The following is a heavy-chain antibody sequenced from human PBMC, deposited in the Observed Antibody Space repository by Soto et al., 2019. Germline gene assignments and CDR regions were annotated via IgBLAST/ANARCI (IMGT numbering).Heavy chain of an antibody. CDR2: IYYSRST. Sequence: QVQLQESGPGLVKPSQTLSLTCTVSGGSFSSGNYHWSWIRQPPGKGLEWIGFIYYSRSTYYNPSLKSRVSISQDPPNNQFSLRLSPLTAADTAIYYCARVVDGYNFPFDYWGQGILVTVSS. CDR3: ARVVDGYNFPFDY. CDR1: GGSFSSGNYH. V-gene: IGHV4-30-4*01. J-gene: IGHJ4*02. D-gene: IGHD5-12*01.